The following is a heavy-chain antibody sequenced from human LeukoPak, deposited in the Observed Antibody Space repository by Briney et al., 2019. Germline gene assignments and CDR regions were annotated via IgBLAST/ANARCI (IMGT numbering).Heavy chain of an antibody. D-gene: IGHD3-10*01. CDR1: GFTFSSYG. CDR2: ISYDGSNK. CDR3: ARIPGGSGSQYDY. Sequence: GRSLRLSCAASGFTFSSYGMHWVRQAPGKGLEWVAVISYDGSNKYYADSVKGRFTISRDNSKNTLYLQMNSLKADDTAVYYCARIPGGSGSQYDYWGQGTLVIVSS. V-gene: IGHV3-33*05. J-gene: IGHJ4*02.